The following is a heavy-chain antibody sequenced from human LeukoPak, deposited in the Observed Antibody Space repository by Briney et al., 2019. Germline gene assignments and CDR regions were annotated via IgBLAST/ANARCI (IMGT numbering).Heavy chain of an antibody. Sequence: SETLSLTCTVSGGSLSSYYWSWIRQPPGKGLEWIGYISDTGSTNYKPSLKSRVTISIDTSKNQLSLELSSVTAADTAVYYCARSSGWQHDYWGQGTLVTVSS. CDR1: GGSLSSYY. V-gene: IGHV4-59*01. J-gene: IGHJ4*02. CDR3: ARSSGWQHDY. CDR2: ISDTGST. D-gene: IGHD6-19*01.